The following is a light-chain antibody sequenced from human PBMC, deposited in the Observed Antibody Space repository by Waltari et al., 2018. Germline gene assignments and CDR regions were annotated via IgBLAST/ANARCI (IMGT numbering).Light chain of an antibody. CDR3: SSYTSSGTGVL. J-gene: IGLJ2*01. Sequence: QSALTQPASVSGSPGQSITISCTGTSSDVGGYNYVSWYQQHPGKAPKLMIYDVPNRPSGVSTRFSGPKSGNTASLTISGLQAEDEADYYCSSYTSSGTGVLFGGGTKLSVL. CDR1: SSDVGGYNY. CDR2: DVP. V-gene: IGLV2-14*03.